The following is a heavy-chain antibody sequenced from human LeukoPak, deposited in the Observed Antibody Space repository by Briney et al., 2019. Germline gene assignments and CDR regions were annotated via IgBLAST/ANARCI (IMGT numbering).Heavy chain of an antibody. D-gene: IGHD3-9*01. CDR1: GFTFSSYW. CDR2: IKQDGSEK. Sequence: GGSLRLSCAASGFTFSSYWMSWVRQAPGKGLEWVANIKQDGSEKYYVDCVKGRFTISRDNAKNSLYLQMNSLRAEDTAVYYCARGRTYYDILTGHYFDYWGQGTLVTVSS. CDR3: ARGRTYYDILTGHYFDY. V-gene: IGHV3-7*01. J-gene: IGHJ4*02.